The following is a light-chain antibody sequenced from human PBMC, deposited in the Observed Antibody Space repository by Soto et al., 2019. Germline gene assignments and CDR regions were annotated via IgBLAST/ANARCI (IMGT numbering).Light chain of an antibody. Sequence: DIQMTRSPSTLSASVGDRVTITCRASQSISSWLAWYQQKPGRAPKLLIYKASSLESGVPSRFSGSGSGKEFTLTISSLQPDDFATYYCQQYNSYQWTFGQGSKVDIX. CDR1: QSISSW. CDR2: KAS. J-gene: IGKJ1*01. V-gene: IGKV1-5*03. CDR3: QQYNSYQWT.